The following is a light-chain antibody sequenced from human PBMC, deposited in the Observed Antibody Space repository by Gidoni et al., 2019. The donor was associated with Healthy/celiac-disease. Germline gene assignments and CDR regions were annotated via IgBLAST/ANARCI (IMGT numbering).Light chain of an antibody. Sequence: DIVMNQSPDSLAVSLGERATINCKSSQSVLYSSNNKNYLAWYQQEPGQPPKLLIYWASTRESGVPDRFSGSGSGTDFTLTISSLQAEDVAVYYCQQYYSTPRLTFXGXTKVEIK. CDR2: WAS. CDR3: QQYYSTPRLT. J-gene: IGKJ4*01. CDR1: QSVLYSSNNKNY. V-gene: IGKV4-1*01.